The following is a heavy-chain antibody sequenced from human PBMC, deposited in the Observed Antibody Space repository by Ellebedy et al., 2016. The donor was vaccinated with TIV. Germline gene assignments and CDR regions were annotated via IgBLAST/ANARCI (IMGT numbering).Heavy chain of an antibody. CDR1: GYTFTSYY. Sequence: ASVKVSXXASGYTFTSYYMHWVRQAPGQGLEWMGIINPSSGSTSYTQKFQGRVTMPRDTTTSTVYMELSSLRSEDTAVYYCARSYYYYGMDVWGQGTTVTVSS. V-gene: IGHV1-46*01. CDR3: ARSYYYYGMDV. J-gene: IGHJ6*02. CDR2: INPSSGST.